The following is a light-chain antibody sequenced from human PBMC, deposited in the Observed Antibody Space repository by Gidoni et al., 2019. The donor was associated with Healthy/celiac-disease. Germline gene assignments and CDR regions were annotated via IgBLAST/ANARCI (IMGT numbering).Light chain of an antibody. Sequence: SSVLTQPPSVSVAPGQTARITCGGNNIGSKSVHWYQRKPGQAPVLVVYDDRDRPSGIPDRFSGSNSGNTATRTISRGEAGDEADYYCQVWDSSSDHVVFGGGTKLTVL. J-gene: IGLJ2*01. CDR3: QVWDSSSDHVV. V-gene: IGLV3-21*02. CDR1: NIGSKS. CDR2: DDR.